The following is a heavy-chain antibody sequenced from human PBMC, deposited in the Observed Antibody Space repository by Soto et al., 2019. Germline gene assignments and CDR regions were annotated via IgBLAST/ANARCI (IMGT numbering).Heavy chain of an antibody. D-gene: IGHD6-19*01. Sequence: QVQLVQSGAEVKKPGASVKVSCKASGYNFIDYDINWMRQSTGQGLEWMGWMTPNSGNTGYAQKFRGRVTLTRDTSIGTAYMELSSLKNKKTAFYYCSRNPYGSGLFTPGGQGALVTVSS. CDR3: SRNPYGSGLFTP. J-gene: IGHJ5*02. V-gene: IGHV1-8*01. CDR2: MTPNSGNT. CDR1: GYNFIDYD.